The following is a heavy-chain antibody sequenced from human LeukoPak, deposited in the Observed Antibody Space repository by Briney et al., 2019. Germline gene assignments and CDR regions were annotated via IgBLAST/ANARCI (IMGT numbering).Heavy chain of an antibody. CDR1: GGTFSSYA. J-gene: IGHJ4*02. CDR3: LTGKYYFDY. V-gene: IGHV1-69*06. Sequence: ASVKVSCKASGGTFSSYAISWVRQAPGQGLEWMGGIIPIFGTANYAQKFQGRVTITADKSTSTAYMELSSLRSEDTAVYYCLTGKYYFDYWGQGTLVTVSS. CDR2: IIPIFGTA. D-gene: IGHD7-27*01.